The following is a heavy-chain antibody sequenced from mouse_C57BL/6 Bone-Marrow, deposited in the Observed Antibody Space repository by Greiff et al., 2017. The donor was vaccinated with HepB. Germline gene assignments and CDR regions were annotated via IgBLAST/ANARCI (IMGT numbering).Heavy chain of an antibody. V-gene: IGHV6-6*01. CDR2: IRNKANNHAT. J-gene: IGHJ4*01. CDR1: GFTFSDAW. CDR3: TGRLLRAAMDY. Sequence: EVKVEESGGGLVQPGGSMKLSCAASGFTFSDAWMDWVRQSPEKGLEWVAEIRNKANNHATYYAESVKGRFTISRDDSKSSVYLQMISLRAEDTGIYYCTGRLLRAAMDYWGQGTSVTVSS. D-gene: IGHD1-1*01.